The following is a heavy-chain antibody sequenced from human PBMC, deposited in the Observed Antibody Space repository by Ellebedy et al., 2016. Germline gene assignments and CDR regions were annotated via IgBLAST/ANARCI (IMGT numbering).Heavy chain of an antibody. J-gene: IGHJ6*02. D-gene: IGHD6-13*01. Sequence: SETLSLTCTVSGGSISSGDYYWSWIRQPPEKGLEWIGYIYYSGSTYYNPSLKSRVTISVDTSKNQFSLKLSSVTAADTAVYYCARDREVAAAGTGAYYYYGMDVWGQGTTVTVSS. CDR3: ARDREVAAAGTGAYYYYGMDV. CDR2: IYYSGST. CDR1: GGSISSGDYY. V-gene: IGHV4-30-4*01.